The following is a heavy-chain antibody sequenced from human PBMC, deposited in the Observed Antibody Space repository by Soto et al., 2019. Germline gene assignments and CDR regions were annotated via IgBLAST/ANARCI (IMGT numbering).Heavy chain of an antibody. D-gene: IGHD3-3*01. Sequence: QVQLVQSGAEVKKPGSSVKVSCKASGGTFSSYAISWVRQAPGQGLEWMGGIIPIFGTANYAQKFQGRVTMTADESTRTVYMELSSVRSEHTAVDYCARGGGYDCWSGYYGWFDPWGQGTLVTVSS. V-gene: IGHV1-69*01. CDR1: GGTFSSYA. CDR3: ARGGGYDCWSGYYGWFDP. CDR2: IIPIFGTA. J-gene: IGHJ5*02.